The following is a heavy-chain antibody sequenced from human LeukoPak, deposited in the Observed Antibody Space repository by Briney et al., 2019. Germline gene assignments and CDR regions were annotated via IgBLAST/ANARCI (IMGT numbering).Heavy chain of an antibody. J-gene: IGHJ3*02. D-gene: IGHD2-21*01. V-gene: IGHV4-59*01. CDR3: VKWQYCGSDCYFSAFDM. Sequence: SETLSLTCTVSGGSITTNYWSWIRQPPGMGLEWIGYIHYSGNTNNNPSLKSRVTISVDTSKNQFSLKLSSVTAADTAVYYFVKWQYCGSDCYFSAFDMWGQGTVVTVSS. CDR2: IHYSGNT. CDR1: GGSITTNY.